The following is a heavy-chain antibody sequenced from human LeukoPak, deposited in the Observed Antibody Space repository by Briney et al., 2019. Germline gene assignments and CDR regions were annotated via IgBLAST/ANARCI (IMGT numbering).Heavy chain of an antibody. V-gene: IGHV3-30*02. J-gene: IGHJ6*03. Sequence: GGSLRLSCAASGFTFSSYGMHWVRQAPGKGLEWVAFIRYDGSNKYYADSVKGRFTISRDNSKNTLYLQMNSLRAEDTAVYYCAKDSSSWAYYYYMDVWGKGTTVTVSS. D-gene: IGHD6-13*01. CDR3: AKDSSSWAYYYYMDV. CDR1: GFTFSSYG. CDR2: IRYDGSNK.